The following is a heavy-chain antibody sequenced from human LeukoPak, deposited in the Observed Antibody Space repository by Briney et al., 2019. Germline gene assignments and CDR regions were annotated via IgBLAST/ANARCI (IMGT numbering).Heavy chain of an antibody. J-gene: IGHJ4*02. D-gene: IGHD3-9*01. CDR3: ARHIRYFDWLSYGFDY. Sequence: ASVKVSCKASGYTFTGYYMHWVRQAPGQGLEWMGWINPNSGGTNYAQKFQGRVTMTRDTSISTAYMELSRLRSDDTAVYYCARHIRYFDWLSYGFDYWGQGTLVTVSS. V-gene: IGHV1-2*02. CDR2: INPNSGGT. CDR1: GYTFTGYY.